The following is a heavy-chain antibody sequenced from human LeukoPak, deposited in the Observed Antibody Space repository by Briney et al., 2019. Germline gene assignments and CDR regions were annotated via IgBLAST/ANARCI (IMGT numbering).Heavy chain of an antibody. J-gene: IGHJ6*03. CDR2: MNPNSGTT. V-gene: IGHV1-8*01. D-gene: IGHD3-3*01. CDR3: ARGPLLRDFWSFGVNYYYMDV. Sequence: ASVKVSCKASGYTFTSYDINWVRQATGQGLEWMGWMNPNSGTTGYAQKFQGRVTMTRNTSISTAYMELSSLRSEDTAVYYCARGPLLRDFWSFGVNYYYMDVWGKGTTVTVSS. CDR1: GYTFTSYD.